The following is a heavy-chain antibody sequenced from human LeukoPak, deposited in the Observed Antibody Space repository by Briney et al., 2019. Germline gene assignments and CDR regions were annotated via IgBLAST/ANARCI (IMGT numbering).Heavy chain of an antibody. D-gene: IGHD2-2*01. CDR2: KSYSGST. J-gene: IGHJ4*02. CDR1: GGSISSYY. V-gene: IGHV4-59*01. CDR3: AIQKYCSSANCYYFDH. Sequence: SETLSLTCTVSGGSISSYYWSWIRQPPGKGLEWIGYKSYSGSTNYNPSLKSRATISLDTSKYQFSLKLSSVTAADTAVYYCAIQKYCSSANCYYFDHWGQGTLVTVSS.